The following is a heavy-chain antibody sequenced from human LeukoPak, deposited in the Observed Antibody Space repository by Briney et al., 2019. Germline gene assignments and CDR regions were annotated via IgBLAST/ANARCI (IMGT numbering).Heavy chain of an antibody. V-gene: IGHV4-59*01. J-gene: IGHJ4*02. CDR3: ARELRDGYNL. Sequence: SETLSLTCTVSGGSISSNYWTWIRQPPGKGLEWIGYIYYSGITNYNPSLKSRVTISVDTSKNQFSLKLSSVTAADTAVYYCARELRDGYNLWGQGTLVTVSS. CDR2: IYYSGIT. D-gene: IGHD5-24*01. CDR1: GGSISSNY.